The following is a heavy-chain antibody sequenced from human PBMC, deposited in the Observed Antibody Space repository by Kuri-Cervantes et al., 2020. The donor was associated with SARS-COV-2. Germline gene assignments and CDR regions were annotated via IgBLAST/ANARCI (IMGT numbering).Heavy chain of an antibody. Sequence: SETLSLTCAVYGGSFNNYYWNWIRQPPGKGLEWIGEINHTGSTSYNPSLKSRVTISAVTSKNQFSLKVNSVTAADTAMYYCARVPATGPVAGGFDSWGLGTLVTVSS. CDR1: GGSFNNYY. V-gene: IGHV4-34*01. J-gene: IGHJ4*02. D-gene: IGHD2-21*01. CDR3: ARVPATGPVAGGFDS. CDR2: INHTGST.